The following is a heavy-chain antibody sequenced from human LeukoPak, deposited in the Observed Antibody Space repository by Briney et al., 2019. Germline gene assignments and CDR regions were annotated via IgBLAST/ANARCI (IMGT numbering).Heavy chain of an antibody. J-gene: IGHJ4*02. V-gene: IGHV3-30*03. CDR2: ISYDGSNK. CDR1: GFTFSSYA. CDR3: ARDRPNSPGIAAD. Sequence: GGPLRLSCAASGFTFSSYAMSWVRQAPDKGLEWVTVISYDGSNKYYADSVKGRFTISRDNSKNTLYLQMNSLRAEDTAVYYCARDRPNSPGIAADWGQGTLVTVSS. D-gene: IGHD6-13*01.